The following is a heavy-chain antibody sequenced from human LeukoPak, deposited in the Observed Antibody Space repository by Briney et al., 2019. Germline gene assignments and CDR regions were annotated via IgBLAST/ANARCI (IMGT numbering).Heavy chain of an antibody. J-gene: IGHJ6*02. D-gene: IGHD3-22*01. CDR2: ISGGGGST. Sequence: GGSLRLSCAASGFTFSSYAMSWVRQAPGKGLEWVSGISGGGGSTYYADSVKGRFTISRDNSKNTLYLQMNSLRAEDTAVYYCAKVHYYDSSGYYYYYYGMDVWGQGTTVTVSS. V-gene: IGHV3-23*01. CDR1: GFTFSSYA. CDR3: AKVHYYDSSGYYYYYYGMDV.